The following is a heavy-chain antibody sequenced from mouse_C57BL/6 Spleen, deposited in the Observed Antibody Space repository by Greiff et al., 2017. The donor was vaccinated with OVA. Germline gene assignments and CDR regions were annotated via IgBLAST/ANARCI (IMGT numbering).Heavy chain of an antibody. CDR1: GYTFTDYE. CDR2: IDPETGGT. CDR3: TRDYGRSLFGY. V-gene: IGHV1-15*01. J-gene: IGHJ2*01. Sequence: VQLQQPGAELVRPGASVTLSCKASGYTFTDYEMHWVKQTPVHGLEWIGGIDPETGGTAYNQKFKGKATLTVDKSSSTAYMELRSLTSEDSAVYFCTRDYGRSLFGYWGQGTTLTVSS. D-gene: IGHD1-1*01.